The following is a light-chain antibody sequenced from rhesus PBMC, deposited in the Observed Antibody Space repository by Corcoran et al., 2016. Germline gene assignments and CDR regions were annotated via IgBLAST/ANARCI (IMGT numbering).Light chain of an antibody. J-gene: IGKJ4*01. CDR2: AAT. Sequence: DIQMSQSPSSLSASVGDKVTITCRASQGISNALAWYQQKPGKAPTLLIYAATSLESGVPSRFSGSVSGTDFPLTISSLQPEDFATYYWHQGYSTPLTFGGGTKVELK. CDR1: QGISNA. CDR3: HQGYSTPLT. V-gene: IGKV1-33*02.